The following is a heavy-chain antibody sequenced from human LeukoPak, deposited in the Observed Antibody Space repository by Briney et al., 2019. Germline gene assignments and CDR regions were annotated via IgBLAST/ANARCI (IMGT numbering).Heavy chain of an antibody. CDR3: ARENVLLWFGESLAGYYFDY. CDR2: IYTSGST. D-gene: IGHD3-10*01. CDR1: GGSISSYY. Sequence: SETLFLTCTVSGGSISSYYWSWIRQPAGKGLEWIGRIYTSGSTNYNPSLKSRVTMSVDTSKNQFSLKLSSVTAADTAVYYCARENVLLWFGESLAGYYFDYWGQGTLVTVSS. V-gene: IGHV4-4*07. J-gene: IGHJ4*02.